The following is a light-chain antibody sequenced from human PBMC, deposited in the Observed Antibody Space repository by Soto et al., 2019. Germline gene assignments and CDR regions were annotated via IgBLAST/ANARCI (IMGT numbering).Light chain of an antibody. CDR3: QQANSFPRT. V-gene: IGKV1D-12*01. Sequence: DIQMTQSPSSVSASVGDRVTITCRASQDISVWLAWYQQKPGKAPKLLIYAASNLQTGVPSRFSGSGSGTGFTLSIHSLQPEDFATYYCQQANSFPRTFGPGTKVDIK. J-gene: IGKJ3*01. CDR2: AAS. CDR1: QDISVW.